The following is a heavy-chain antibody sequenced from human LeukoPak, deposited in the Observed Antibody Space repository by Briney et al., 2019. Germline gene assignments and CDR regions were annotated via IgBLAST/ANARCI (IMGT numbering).Heavy chain of an antibody. Sequence: SVKVSCKASGGTFSSYAISWVRQAPGQGLEWMGRIIPIFGTANYAQKFQGRVTITTDESTSTAYMELSSLRSEDTAVYYCARETQDVHYRPFLEWLGALFYWGQGTLVTVSS. CDR3: ARETQDVHYRPFLEWLGALFY. J-gene: IGHJ4*02. V-gene: IGHV1-69*05. CDR1: GGTFSSYA. CDR2: IIPIFGTA. D-gene: IGHD3-3*01.